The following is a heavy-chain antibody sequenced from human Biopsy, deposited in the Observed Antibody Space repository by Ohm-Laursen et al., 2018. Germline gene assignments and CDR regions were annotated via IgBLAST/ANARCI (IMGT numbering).Heavy chain of an antibody. V-gene: IGHV4-39*01. Sequence: GTLSLTCPVSGGSISDSTYHWGWIRQSPGKGLEWIGNIYYSGNTDYSQSLKSRVTISVDTSNNQFPLKLRSVTAADTAVYYCARQVDFWSGYVDYWGQGTLVAVSS. CDR2: IYYSGNT. J-gene: IGHJ4*02. CDR1: GGSISDSTYH. CDR3: ARQVDFWSGYVDY. D-gene: IGHD3-3*01.